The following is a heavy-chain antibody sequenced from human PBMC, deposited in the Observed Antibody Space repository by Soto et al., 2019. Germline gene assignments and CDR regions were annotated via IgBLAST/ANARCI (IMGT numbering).Heavy chain of an antibody. V-gene: IGHV3-23*01. CDR2: ISGSGGST. CDR3: AKGTPRIMITFGGVIVPPDFDY. CDR1: GFTFSSYA. J-gene: IGHJ4*02. D-gene: IGHD3-16*02. Sequence: SGGSLRLSCAASGFTFSSYAMSWVRQAPGKGLEWVSAISGSGGSTYYADSVKGRFTISRDNSKNTLYLQMNSLRAEDTAVYYCAKGTPRIMITFGGVIVPPDFDYWGQGTLVTVSS.